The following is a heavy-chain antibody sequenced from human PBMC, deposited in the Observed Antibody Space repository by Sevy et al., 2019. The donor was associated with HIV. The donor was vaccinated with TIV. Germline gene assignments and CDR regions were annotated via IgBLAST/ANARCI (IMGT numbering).Heavy chain of an antibody. V-gene: IGHV3-21*01. CDR2: ISSSSSYI. J-gene: IGHJ6*02. CDR3: AREQGNYYYYYGMDV. Sequence: GGSLRLSCAASGFTFSSYSMNWVRQAPGKGLEWVSSISSSSSYIYYADSVKGRFTISRDNAKNSLYLQMNSLGAEDTAVYYCAREQGNYYYYYGMDVWGQGTTVTVSS. D-gene: IGHD1-1*01. CDR1: GFTFSSYS.